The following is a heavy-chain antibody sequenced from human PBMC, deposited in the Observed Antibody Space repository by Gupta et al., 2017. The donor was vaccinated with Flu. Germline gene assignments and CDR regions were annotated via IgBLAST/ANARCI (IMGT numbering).Heavy chain of an antibody. D-gene: IGHD6-25*01. J-gene: IGHJ6*03. CDR3: TTAPSQRDYYYMDV. Sequence: AWMSWVRQATGKGVDWVGRIKSKTDGGTTDYAAHVKGRFTISRDDSKNTLYLQMNSLTTEDTAVDYCTTAPSQRDYYYMDVWGKGTTVTVSS. CDR2: IKSKTDGGTT. CDR1: AW. V-gene: IGHV3-15*01.